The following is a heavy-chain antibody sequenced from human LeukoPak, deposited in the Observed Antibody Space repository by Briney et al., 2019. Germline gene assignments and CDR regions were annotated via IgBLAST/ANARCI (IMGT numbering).Heavy chain of an antibody. CDR3: ASSPDSIAVLDY. Sequence: PSETLSLTCTVSGGSISSYYWSWIRQPPGKGLEWIGYIYYSGSTNYNPSLKSRVTISVDTSKNQFSLKLSSVTAADTAVYYCASSPDSIAVLDYWGQGTLVTVSS. D-gene: IGHD6-19*01. CDR1: GGSISSYY. J-gene: IGHJ4*02. CDR2: IYYSGST. V-gene: IGHV4-59*08.